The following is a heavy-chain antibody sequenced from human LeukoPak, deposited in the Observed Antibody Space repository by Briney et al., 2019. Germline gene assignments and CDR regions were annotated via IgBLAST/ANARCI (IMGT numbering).Heavy chain of an antibody. Sequence: SETLSLTCAVSGGSFSGHYWNWIRQPPGKGLEWIGEINHGGSTNYNPSLKSRVTISVDKSKNQFSLKLSSVTAADTAVYYCASSGYYRHFDYWGQGTLVTVSS. CDR1: GGSFSGHY. V-gene: IGHV4-34*01. CDR2: INHGGST. D-gene: IGHD3-22*01. CDR3: ASSGYYRHFDY. J-gene: IGHJ4*02.